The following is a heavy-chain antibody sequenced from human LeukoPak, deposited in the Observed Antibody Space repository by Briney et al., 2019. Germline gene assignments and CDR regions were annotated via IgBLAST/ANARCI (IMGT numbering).Heavy chain of an antibody. CDR2: IRADGITT. Sequence: PGGSLRLSCAASGFTCDDYAMHWVRQAPGKGLEWVSLIRADGITTYYADSVKGRFTISRDSSKNSLYLQMNSLRTEDSALYYCAKDYYWGQGTLVTVSS. V-gene: IGHV3-43*02. CDR1: GFTCDDYA. J-gene: IGHJ4*02. CDR3: AKDYY.